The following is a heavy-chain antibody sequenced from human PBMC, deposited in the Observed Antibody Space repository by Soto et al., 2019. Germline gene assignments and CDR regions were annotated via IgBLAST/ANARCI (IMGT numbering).Heavy chain of an antibody. CDR1: GGTFSSYA. Sequence: SVKVSCKASGGTFSSYAISWVRQAPGQGLEWMGGIIPIFGTANYAQKFQGRVTITADESTSTAYMELSSLRSEDTAVYYCARTYGDSRLRYYGMDVWGQGTAVTVSS. CDR3: ARTYGDSRLRYYGMDV. D-gene: IGHD4-17*01. CDR2: IIPIFGTA. V-gene: IGHV1-69*13. J-gene: IGHJ6*02.